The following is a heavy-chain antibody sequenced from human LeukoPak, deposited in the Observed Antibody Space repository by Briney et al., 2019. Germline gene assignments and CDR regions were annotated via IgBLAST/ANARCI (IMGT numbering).Heavy chain of an antibody. V-gene: IGHV3-21*01. CDR3: ARDKVATIRANYYYYVMDV. CDR2: ISSTSSHI. D-gene: IGHD5-12*01. CDR1: GFTFTTYS. J-gene: IGHJ6*02. Sequence: GGSLRLSCAASGFTFTTYSMNWVRQAPGKGLEWVSSISSTSSHIFYADSVEGRFTISRDNAKNSLSLQMNSLRAEDTAVYYCARDKVATIRANYYYYVMDVWGQGTTVTVSS.